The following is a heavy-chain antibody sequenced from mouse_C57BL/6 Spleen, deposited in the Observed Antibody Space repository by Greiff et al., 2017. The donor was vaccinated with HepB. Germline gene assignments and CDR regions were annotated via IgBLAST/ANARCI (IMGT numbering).Heavy chain of an antibody. CDR3: ARNLAPAWFAY. V-gene: IGHV1-55*01. CDR1: GYTFTSYW. Sequence: QVQLKQSGAELVKPGASVKMSCKASGYTFTSYWITWVKQRPGQGLEWIGDIYPGSGSTNYNEKFKSKATLTVDTSSSTAYMQLSSLTSEDSAVSYCARNLAPAWFAYWGQGTLVTVSA. CDR2: IYPGSGST. J-gene: IGHJ3*01.